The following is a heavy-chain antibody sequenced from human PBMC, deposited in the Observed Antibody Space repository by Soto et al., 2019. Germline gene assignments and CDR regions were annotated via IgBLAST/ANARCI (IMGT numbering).Heavy chain of an antibody. Sequence: GGSLRLSCAASGFTFSSYAMSWVRQAPGKGLEWVSGLYDVDGSFYADSVRGRFTTSSDSSKTTVYLQMNDLRPDDTAVYYCATWHEREHAYDVWGQGTTVTVSS. D-gene: IGHD1-1*01. CDR2: LYDVDGS. CDR1: GFTFSSYA. CDR3: ATWHEREHAYDV. J-gene: IGHJ3*01. V-gene: IGHV3-23*01.